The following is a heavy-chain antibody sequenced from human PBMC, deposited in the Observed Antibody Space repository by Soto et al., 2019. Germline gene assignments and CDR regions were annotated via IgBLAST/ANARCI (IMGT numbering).Heavy chain of an antibody. CDR1: GGSISSGDYY. D-gene: IGHD3-10*01. CDR2: IYYSGST. CDR3: ARDRITMVRGVRSFYYVMDV. V-gene: IGHV4-30-4*01. Sequence: SETLSLTCTVSGGSISSGDYYWSWIRQPPGKGLEWIGYIYYSGSTYYNPSLKSRVTISVDTSKNQFSLKLSSVTAADTAVYYCARDRITMVRGVRSFYYVMDVWGQGTTVTVSS. J-gene: IGHJ6*02.